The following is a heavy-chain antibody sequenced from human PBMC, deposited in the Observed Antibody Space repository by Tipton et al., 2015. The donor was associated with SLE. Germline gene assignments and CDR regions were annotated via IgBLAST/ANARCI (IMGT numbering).Heavy chain of an antibody. Sequence: TLSLTCTVSVGSISSSSYYLGWIRQPPGKGLEWIGSIYYSGSTYYNTSLKSRVTISVDTSKNQFSLKLSSVPAADTAVYYCARDRWNYYDSSGYYGAIDYWGQGTLVTVSS. J-gene: IGHJ4*02. D-gene: IGHD3-22*01. CDR3: ARDRWNYYDSSGYYGAIDY. CDR1: VGSISSSSYY. CDR2: IYYSGST. V-gene: IGHV4-39*07.